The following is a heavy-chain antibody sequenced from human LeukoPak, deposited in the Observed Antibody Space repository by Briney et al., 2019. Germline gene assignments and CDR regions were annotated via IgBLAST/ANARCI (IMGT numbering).Heavy chain of an antibody. J-gene: IGHJ4*02. V-gene: IGHV3-11*01. CDR3: ARVVVVTDPYFDY. CDR2: ISSRGTLI. D-gene: IGHD2-15*01. Sequence: GGSLRLSCAASGFTFNTYAMGWVRQAPGKGLEWVAYISSRGTLIYYADSVKGRFTISRDNAKNSLYLQMNSLRAEDTAVYYCARVVVVTDPYFDYWGQGTLVTVSS. CDR1: GFTFNTYA.